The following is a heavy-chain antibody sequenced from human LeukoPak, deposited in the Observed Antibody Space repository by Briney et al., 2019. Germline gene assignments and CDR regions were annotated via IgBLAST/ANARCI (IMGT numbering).Heavy chain of an antibody. V-gene: IGHV3-64*01. CDR2: IDSNGGST. Sequence: PGGSLRLSCAASGFPFRSYAMYWVRQAPGKGLEYVSAIDSNGGSTYYAQSVKGRFTISRDNSKNTLYLQMGSLRAEDMAVYYCARDGGFYYYYYYMDVWGKGTTVTVSS. J-gene: IGHJ6*03. CDR3: ARDGGFYYYYYYMDV. CDR1: GFPFRSYA. D-gene: IGHD3-16*01.